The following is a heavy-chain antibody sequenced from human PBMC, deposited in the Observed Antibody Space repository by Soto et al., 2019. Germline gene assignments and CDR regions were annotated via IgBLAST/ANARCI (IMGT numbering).Heavy chain of an antibody. J-gene: IGHJ4*02. V-gene: IGHV3-30*18. CDR1: GFTFSIDG. D-gene: IGHD3-22*01. CDR2: ISYDGSNK. Sequence: LRLSCAASGFTFSIDGMHWVRQAPGKGLEWVAVISYDGSNKYYADSVKGRFTISRDNSKNTLYLQMNSLRAEDTAVYYCAKDHRITMIVVTPLGFDYWGQGTLVTVSS. CDR3: AKDHRITMIVVTPLGFDY.